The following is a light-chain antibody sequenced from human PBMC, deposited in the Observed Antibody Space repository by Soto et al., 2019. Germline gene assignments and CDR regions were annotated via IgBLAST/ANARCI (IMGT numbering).Light chain of an antibody. CDR3: QKYNSDPRT. J-gene: IGKJ4*01. V-gene: IGKV1-27*01. Sequence: DIQMTQSPSSLSASVGDRVTITCRASQGISNYLAWYQQKQGKAPQLLIYGATTLQSGVPSRFSGSGSGTDFTLTIASLQPEDVATYYCQKYNSDPRTFGGGTKVDIK. CDR2: GAT. CDR1: QGISNY.